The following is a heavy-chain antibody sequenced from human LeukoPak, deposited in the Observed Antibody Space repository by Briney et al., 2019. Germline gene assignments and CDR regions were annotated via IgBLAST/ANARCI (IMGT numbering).Heavy chain of an antibody. CDR3: ARAGDYYDSSGYYRPHTCFDY. J-gene: IGHJ4*02. CDR2: ISSSSSYI. V-gene: IGHV3-21*01. D-gene: IGHD3-22*01. Sequence: PGGSLRLSCAASGFTFSSYSMNWVRQAPGKGLEWVSSISSSSSYIYYADSVKGRFTISRDNAKNSLYLQMNSLRAEDTAVYYCARAGDYYDSSGYYRPHTCFDYWGQGTLVTVSS. CDR1: GFTFSSYS.